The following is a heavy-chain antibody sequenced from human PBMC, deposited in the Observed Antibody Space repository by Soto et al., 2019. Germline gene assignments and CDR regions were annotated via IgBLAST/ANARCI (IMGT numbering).Heavy chain of an antibody. CDR3: AQTNSGSYPY. V-gene: IGHV3-23*01. Sequence: GGSLRLSCAASGFTFRSYTMGWVRQDPGKGLEWVSDINPTGGTTFYADSVKGRFTISRDNPKNTLFLQMDSLRAEDTAVYYCAQTNSGSYPYRGQGTLVTVSS. CDR1: GFTFRSYT. D-gene: IGHD1-26*01. CDR2: INPTGGTT. J-gene: IGHJ4*02.